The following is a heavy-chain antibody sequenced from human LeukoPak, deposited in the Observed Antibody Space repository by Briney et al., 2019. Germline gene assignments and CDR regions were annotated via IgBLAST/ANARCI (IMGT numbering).Heavy chain of an antibody. V-gene: IGHV4-34*01. D-gene: IGHD4-23*01. CDR1: GGSFSGYF. J-gene: IGHJ6*03. CDR3: ATRPTPPYYYYYMDV. CDR2: INHGGST. Sequence: SETLSLTCAVDGGSFSGYFWTWIRQPPGKGLEWIGEINHGGSTNYNPSLKSRVTISVDTSKNQFSLKLNSVTAADTAVYYCATRPTPPYYYYYMDVWGKGTTVTVSS.